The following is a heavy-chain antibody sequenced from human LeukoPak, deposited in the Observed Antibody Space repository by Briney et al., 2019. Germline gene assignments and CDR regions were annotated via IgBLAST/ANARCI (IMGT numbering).Heavy chain of an antibody. J-gene: IGHJ4*02. CDR3: FCSGGSCYDY. D-gene: IGHD2-15*01. Sequence: ASVTVSCKASGYTFTSYDINWVRQATGQGLEWMGWMNPNSGNTGYAQKFQVRVTMTRNTSISTAYMELSSLRSEDTAVYYCFCSGGSCYDYWGQGTLVTVSS. CDR2: MNPNSGNT. CDR1: GYTFTSYD. V-gene: IGHV1-8*01.